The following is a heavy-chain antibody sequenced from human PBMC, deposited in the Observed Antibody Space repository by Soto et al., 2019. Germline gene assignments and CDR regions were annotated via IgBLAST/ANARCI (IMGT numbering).Heavy chain of an antibody. CDR2: IYAGGST. CDR1: GFTVRSNY. CDR3: TRGHDSSGYLSDY. J-gene: IGHJ4*02. Sequence: EVQLVESGGGLVQPGGSLRLSCAASGFTVRSNYMNWVRQAPGKGLEWVSLIYAGGSTYYADSVQGRFTVSRDNSKNTLYLQMNNLGAEDTAVYFCTRGHDSSGYLSDYWGQGTLVTVSS. D-gene: IGHD3-22*01. V-gene: IGHV3-66*01.